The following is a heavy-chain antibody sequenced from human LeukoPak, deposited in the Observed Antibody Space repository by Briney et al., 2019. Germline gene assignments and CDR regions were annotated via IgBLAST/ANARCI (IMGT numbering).Heavy chain of an antibody. CDR1: GYTFTGYY. Sequence: GASVKVSCKASGYTFTGYYMHWVRRAPGQGLEWMGWINPNRGGTNYAQKFQGRVTMTRDTSISTAYMELSRLRSDDTAVYYCARDVRAVAGHFDYWGQGTLVTVSS. V-gene: IGHV1-2*02. CDR2: INPNRGGT. D-gene: IGHD6-19*01. J-gene: IGHJ4*02. CDR3: ARDVRAVAGHFDY.